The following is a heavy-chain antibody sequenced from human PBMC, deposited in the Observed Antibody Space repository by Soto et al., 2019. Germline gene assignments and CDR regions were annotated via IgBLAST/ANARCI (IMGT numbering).Heavy chain of an antibody. Sequence: PGGSLRLSCAASGFPFSSYSMNLVRQAPGKGLEWVSSISSSTSDIYYADSVKGRFTISRDNAKNSLYLQMNSLRAEDTAVYCCADHDYGGKSSQHWGQGTLVPVSS. J-gene: IGHJ1*01. D-gene: IGHD4-17*01. V-gene: IGHV3-21*01. CDR1: GFPFSSYS. CDR3: ADHDYGGKSSQH. CDR2: ISSSTSDI.